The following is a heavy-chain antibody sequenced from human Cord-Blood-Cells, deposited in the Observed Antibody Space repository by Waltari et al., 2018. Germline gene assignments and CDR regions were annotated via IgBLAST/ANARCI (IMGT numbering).Heavy chain of an antibody. Sequence: QVQLQESGPGLVKPSQTLSLTCTVSGGSISSGDYYWSWIRQPPGKGLEWIGYIDYSGSNYYNPSLERRVTISVETSKNQFSLKLSSVTAADTAVYYCARTVAIFGVGVFDYWGQGTLVTVSS. CDR2: IDYSGSN. CDR1: GGSISSGDYY. CDR3: ARTVAIFGVGVFDY. J-gene: IGHJ4*02. D-gene: IGHD3-3*01. V-gene: IGHV4-30-4*08.